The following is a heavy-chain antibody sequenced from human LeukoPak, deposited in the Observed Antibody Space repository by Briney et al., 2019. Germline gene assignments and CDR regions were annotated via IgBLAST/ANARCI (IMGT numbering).Heavy chain of an antibody. Sequence: PGGSLRLSCAASGFTFSSYGMHWVRQAPGKGLEWVAVIWYGGSNKYYADSVKGRFTISRDNSKNTLYLQMNSLRAEDTAVYYCARVGDSSSWYVVYWGQGTLVTVSS. J-gene: IGHJ4*02. CDR2: IWYGGSNK. V-gene: IGHV3-33*08. CDR3: ARVGDSSSWYVVY. D-gene: IGHD6-13*01. CDR1: GFTFSSYG.